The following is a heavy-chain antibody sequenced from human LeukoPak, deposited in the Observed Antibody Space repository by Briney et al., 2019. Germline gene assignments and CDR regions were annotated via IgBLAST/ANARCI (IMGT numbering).Heavy chain of an antibody. CDR2: IYYSGST. V-gene: IGHV4-59*08. CDR3: AGSVGLDAFDI. CDR1: GGSISSYY. Sequence: PSETLSLTCTVSGGSISSYYWSWIRQPPGKGLEWIGYIYYSGSTNYNPSLKSRVTISVDTSKNQFSLKLSSVTAADTAVYYCAGSVGLDAFDIWGQGTMVTVSS. D-gene: IGHD1-26*01. J-gene: IGHJ3*02.